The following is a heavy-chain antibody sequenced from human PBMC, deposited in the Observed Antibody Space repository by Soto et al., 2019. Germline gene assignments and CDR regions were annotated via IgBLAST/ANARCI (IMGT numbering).Heavy chain of an antibody. D-gene: IGHD4-17*01. Sequence: GGSLRLSWAASGFTFRNYGMNWVRQAPGKGLEWVSYIGIGSSTKYYADSVKGRFTISRDNSKNTLYLQMNSLRAEDTAVYYCARESYNDYVHDYWGQGTLVTVSS. CDR2: IGIGSSTK. CDR3: ARESYNDYVHDY. J-gene: IGHJ4*02. CDR1: GFTFRNYG. V-gene: IGHV3-48*01.